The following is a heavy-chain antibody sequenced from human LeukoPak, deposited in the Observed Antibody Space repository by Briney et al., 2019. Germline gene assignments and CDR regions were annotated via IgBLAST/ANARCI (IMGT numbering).Heavy chain of an antibody. CDR1: GLSVTSNY. V-gene: IGHV3-53*01. Sequence: GGSLRLSCAASGLSVTSNYMSWVRQALGKGLEWVSVIYSGGSTYYADSVTGRFTISRDNSKNTLYLQMNSLRAEDTAVYYCARVLPAGNCFDDWGQGILVTV. J-gene: IGHJ4*02. D-gene: IGHD4-23*01. CDR2: IYSGGST. CDR3: ARVLPAGNCFDD.